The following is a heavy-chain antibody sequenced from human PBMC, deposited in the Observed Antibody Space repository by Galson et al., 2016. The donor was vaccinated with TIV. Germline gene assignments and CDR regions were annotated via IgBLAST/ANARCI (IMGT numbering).Heavy chain of an antibody. CDR3: ARNVAQTGDFVD. J-gene: IGHJ4*02. CDR2: MHPDSGHT. CDR1: GYPFTNYD. D-gene: IGHD7-27*01. V-gene: IGHV1-8*01. Sequence: SVKVSCKASGYPFTNYDINWVRQTAGQGLEWLGWMHPDSGHTGYAQKFQGRVSMTRDTSTSTAYMELRSLISEDTAVYYCARNVAQTGDFVDWGQGTLVTVSS.